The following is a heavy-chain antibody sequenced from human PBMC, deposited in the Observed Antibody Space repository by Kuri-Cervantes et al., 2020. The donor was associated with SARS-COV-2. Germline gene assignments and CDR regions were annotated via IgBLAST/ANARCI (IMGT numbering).Heavy chain of an antibody. Sequence: GSLRLSCAVYGGSFSGYSWTWIRQPPGKGLEWIGEINHSGSTNYNPPLKSRVTISVDTSKNQFSLKLSSVTAADTAVYYCASSPARYYYDSSGYLGYWGQGTLVTVSS. CDR3: ASSPARYYYDSSGYLGY. CDR2: INHSGST. CDR1: GGSFSGYS. D-gene: IGHD3-22*01. V-gene: IGHV4-34*01. J-gene: IGHJ4*02.